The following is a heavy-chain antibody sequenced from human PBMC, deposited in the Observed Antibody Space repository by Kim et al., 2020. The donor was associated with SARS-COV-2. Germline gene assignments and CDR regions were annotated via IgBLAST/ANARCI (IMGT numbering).Heavy chain of an antibody. CDR1: GFTLSNYW. Sequence: GGSLRLSCAASGFTLSNYWMSWVRQAPGKGLEWVANIKQDGNEKYYVDSVKGRFTVSRDNAKNSLSLQMNSLRVGDTAIYFCARGKRGYTYGYDYFYGMEVWGQGTTVTVSS. D-gene: IGHD5-18*01. V-gene: IGHV3-7*01. CDR2: IKQDGNEK. J-gene: IGHJ6*02. CDR3: ARGKRGYTYGYDYFYGMEV.